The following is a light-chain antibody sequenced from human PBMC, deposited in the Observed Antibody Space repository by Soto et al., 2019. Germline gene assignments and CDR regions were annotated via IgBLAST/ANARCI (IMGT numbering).Light chain of an antibody. Sequence: IQLTQSPSSLSASVGDRVTITCRASQGISSYLAWYQQKPGKAPRLLIYAASTLQSGMPSRFSTSGSGTEFTLTIGSLQPEDFATCYCHQLNSFPLTFGGGTKVEIK. J-gene: IGKJ4*01. CDR2: AAS. CDR3: HQLNSFPLT. V-gene: IGKV1-9*01. CDR1: QGISSY.